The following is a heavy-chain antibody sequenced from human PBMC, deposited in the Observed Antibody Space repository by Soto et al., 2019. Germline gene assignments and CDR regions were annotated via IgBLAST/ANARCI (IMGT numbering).Heavy chain of an antibody. V-gene: IGHV1-8*01. Sequence: ASVKVSCKASGYSFTNNDVSWVRQATGQGLEWMGWMNPGSGDTGYAQKFQGRVTMTRDISIATAYMELSSLRSDDTAIYYCARMATFGSLNWFDPRGQGTLVTVSS. CDR3: ARMATFGSLNWFDP. D-gene: IGHD3-16*01. CDR2: MNPGSGDT. CDR1: GYSFTNND. J-gene: IGHJ5*02.